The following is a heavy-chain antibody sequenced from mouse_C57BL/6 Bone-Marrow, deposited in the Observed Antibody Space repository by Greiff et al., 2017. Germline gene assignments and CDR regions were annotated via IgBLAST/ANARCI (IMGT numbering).Heavy chain of an antibody. CDR1: GFTFSDYG. CDR3: ARDRGTVVGGWFAY. V-gene: IGHV5-15*01. D-gene: IGHD1-1*01. J-gene: IGHJ3*01. Sequence: EVQGVESGGGLVQPGGSLKLSCAASGFTFSDYGMAWVRQAPRKGPEWVAFISNLAYSIYYADTVTGRFTISRENAKNTRYMEMGSLRSEDTAMYYCARDRGTVVGGWFAYWGQGTLVTVSA. CDR2: ISNLAYSI.